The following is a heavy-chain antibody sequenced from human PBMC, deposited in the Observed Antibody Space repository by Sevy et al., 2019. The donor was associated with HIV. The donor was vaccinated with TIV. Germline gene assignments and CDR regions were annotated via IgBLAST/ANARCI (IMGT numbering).Heavy chain of an antibody. CDR1: GFTFSNYY. J-gene: IGHJ4*02. D-gene: IGHD6-19*01. V-gene: IGHV3-23*01. CDR2: ISDSGGYT. CDR3: PNRAGPIFDN. Sequence: GGCLRLSCVVSGFTFSNYYMSWVRQAPGKGLEWVSVISDSGGYTSYTDSVKGRFTISRDNSKNTLYLQMNSLRVEDTAIYYYPNRAGPIFDNWGQGTLVTVSS.